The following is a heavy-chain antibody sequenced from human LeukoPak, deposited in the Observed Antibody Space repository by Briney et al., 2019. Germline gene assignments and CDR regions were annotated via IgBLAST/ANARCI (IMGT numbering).Heavy chain of an antibody. CDR1: GFTFSNYD. D-gene: IGHD4-23*01. J-gene: IGHJ4*02. Sequence: GGSLRLSCAASGFTFSNYDMNWVRQAPGKGLEWVSGISDRGGRTYYAGSVKGRFTISRENAKNSLYLQMNRLRAGDTAVYYCARVKDGGLGFDYWGQGTLVTVSS. CDR2: ISDRGGRT. V-gene: IGHV3-13*01. CDR3: ARVKDGGLGFDY.